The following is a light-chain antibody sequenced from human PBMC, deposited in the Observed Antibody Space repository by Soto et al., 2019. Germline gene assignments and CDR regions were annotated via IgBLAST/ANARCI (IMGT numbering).Light chain of an antibody. V-gene: IGKV4-1*01. CDR2: LAS. Sequence: DIVMTHSPDSLAVSLRERPTINCKSSQSVLYSSNNKNYLAWYQQKPRKPPKLLIYLASTRESGVPDRFSGSGSGTDFTLTISSLQAEDVAVYYCQQYYSTPYTFGQGTKLEIK. CDR3: QQYYSTPYT. J-gene: IGKJ2*01. CDR1: QSVLYSSNNKNY.